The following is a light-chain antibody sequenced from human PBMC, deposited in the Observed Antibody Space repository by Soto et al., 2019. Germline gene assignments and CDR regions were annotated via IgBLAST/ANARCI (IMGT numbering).Light chain of an antibody. CDR3: LQDINYPWT. J-gene: IGKJ1*01. CDR2: DVS. V-gene: IGKV1-5*01. Sequence: DIQMTQSPSALSASVGDGVTTTCRASQSIGTWLAWYQQKPGKAPKVLIYDVSTLKSGVPSRFSGSGSGTDFTLAISSLQPEDSATYYCLQDINYPWTFGQGTKVDIK. CDR1: QSIGTW.